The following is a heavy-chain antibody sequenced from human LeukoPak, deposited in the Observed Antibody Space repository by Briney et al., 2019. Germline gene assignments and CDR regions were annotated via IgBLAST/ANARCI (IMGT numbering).Heavy chain of an antibody. CDR1: GGSFSGYY. D-gene: IGHD1-26*01. V-gene: IGHV4-39*01. CDR3: ATPYSGGYQGLDI. Sequence: SETLSLTCAVYGGSFSGYYWGWIRQPPGKGLEWIGSIYYSGSTYYNPTLKSRVTIFVDTSKNQFSLKLSSVTAADTAVYYCATPYSGGYQGLDIWGRGTMVTVSS. CDR2: IYYSGST. J-gene: IGHJ3*02.